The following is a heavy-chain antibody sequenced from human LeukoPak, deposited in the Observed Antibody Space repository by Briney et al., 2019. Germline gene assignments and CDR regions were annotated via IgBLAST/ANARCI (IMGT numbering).Heavy chain of an antibody. V-gene: IGHV1-2*02. J-gene: IGHJ6*03. CDR3: ARESITMVRGVIGASYYYMDV. CDR2: INPNSCGT. CDR1: GYTFTGYY. D-gene: IGHD3-10*01. Sequence: ASVKVSCKSSGYTFTGYYMHWVRQAPGQGLEWMGWINPNSCGTNYAQKFQGRVTMTRDTSISTAYMELSRLRSDDTAVYYCARESITMVRGVIGASYYYMDVWGKGTTVTVSS.